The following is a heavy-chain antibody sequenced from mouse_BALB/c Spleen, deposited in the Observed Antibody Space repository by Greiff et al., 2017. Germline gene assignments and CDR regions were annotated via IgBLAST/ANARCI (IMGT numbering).Heavy chain of an antibody. J-gene: IGHJ4*01. CDR1: GFTFSSFG. V-gene: IGHV5-17*02. Sequence: EVQGVESGGGLVQPGGSRKLSCAASGFTFSSFGMHWVRQAPEKGLEWVAYISSGSSTIYYADTVKGRFTISRDNPKNTLFLQMTSLRSEDTAMYYCARDYGSSYGMDYWGQGASVTVSS. CDR2: ISSGSSTI. CDR3: ARDYGSSYGMDY. D-gene: IGHD1-1*01.